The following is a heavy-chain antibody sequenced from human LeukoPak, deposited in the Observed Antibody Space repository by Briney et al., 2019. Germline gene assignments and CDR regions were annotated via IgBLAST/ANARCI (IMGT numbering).Heavy chain of an antibody. Sequence: SQTLSLTCTVSGGSISSGGYYWSWIRQHPGKGLEWIGYIYYSGSTYYNPSLKSRVTISVDTSNIQFSLKLSSVTAADTAVYYCARGGSIVGATPHDTFDIWGQGTMVTVSS. V-gene: IGHV4-31*03. CDR2: IYYSGST. CDR1: GGSISSGGYY. CDR3: ARGGSIVGATPHDTFDI. D-gene: IGHD1-26*01. J-gene: IGHJ3*02.